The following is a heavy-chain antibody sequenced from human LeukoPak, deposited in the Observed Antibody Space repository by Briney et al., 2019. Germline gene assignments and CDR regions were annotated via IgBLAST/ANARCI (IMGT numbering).Heavy chain of an antibody. D-gene: IGHD2-2*01. CDR2: IYYSGST. V-gene: IGHV4-59*01. Sequence: PSETLSLTCTVSGGSISSYYWNWIRQPPGKGLEWIGYIYYSGSTNYNPSLKSRVTISVDTSKNQFSLKLSSVTAADTAVYYCARGYIVPAANWFDPWGQGTLVTVSS. J-gene: IGHJ5*02. CDR1: GGSISSYY. CDR3: ARGYIVPAANWFDP.